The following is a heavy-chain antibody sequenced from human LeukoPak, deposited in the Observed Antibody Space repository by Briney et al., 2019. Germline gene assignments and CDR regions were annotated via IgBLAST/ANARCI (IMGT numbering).Heavy chain of an antibody. CDR2: IFYSGIT. J-gene: IGHJ4*02. V-gene: IGHV4-59*01. D-gene: IGHD6-25*01. Sequence: KASETLSLTCSVSGGSISPYYWSWIRQPPGKGLEWIGYIFYSGITTYNPSLKSRVSISLDSPKNQFFLRLTSVTAADTAMYYCARAETSAAIYFDFWGQGRLVTVSS. CDR3: ARAETSAAIYFDF. CDR1: GGSISPYY.